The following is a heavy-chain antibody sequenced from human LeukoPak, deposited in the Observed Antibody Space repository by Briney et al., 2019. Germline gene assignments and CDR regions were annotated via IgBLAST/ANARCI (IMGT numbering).Heavy chain of an antibody. J-gene: IGHJ4*02. V-gene: IGHV3-21*01. CDR3: ARDIGPGYSSGFN. Sequence: GGSLRLSCAASGFTFSSYSMNWVRQAPGKGLEWVSSISSSSSYIYYADSVKGRFTISRDNAKNSLYLQMNSLRAEDTAVYYCARDIGPGYSSGFNWGQGTLVTVSS. D-gene: IGHD2-8*02. CDR1: GFTFSSYS. CDR2: ISSSSSYI.